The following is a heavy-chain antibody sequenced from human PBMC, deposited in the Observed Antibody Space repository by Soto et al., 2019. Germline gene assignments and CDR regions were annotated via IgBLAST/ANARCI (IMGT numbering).Heavy chain of an antibody. D-gene: IGHD6-13*01. J-gene: IGHJ4*02. CDR3: ARDRSDAIAAAGAPHFDY. Sequence: SETLSLTCTVSGGSISSYYWSWIRQPPGKGLEWIGDIYYSGSTNYNPSLKSRVTISVDTSKNQFSLKLSSVTAADTAVYYCARDRSDAIAAAGAPHFDYWGQGTLVTVSS. CDR1: GGSISSYY. CDR2: IYYSGST. V-gene: IGHV4-59*01.